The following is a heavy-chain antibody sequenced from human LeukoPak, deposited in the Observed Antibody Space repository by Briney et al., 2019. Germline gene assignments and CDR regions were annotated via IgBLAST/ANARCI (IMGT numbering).Heavy chain of an antibody. CDR2: IYTSGST. Sequence: SETLSLTCTVSGGSISSYYWSWIRQPAGKGLEWIGRIYTSGSTNYNPSLKSRVTMSVDTSKNQFSLKLSSVTAAGTAVYYCARDAASGRPAPLDYWGQGTLVTVSS. V-gene: IGHV4-4*07. D-gene: IGHD3-10*01. CDR1: GGSISSYY. J-gene: IGHJ4*02. CDR3: ARDAASGRPAPLDY.